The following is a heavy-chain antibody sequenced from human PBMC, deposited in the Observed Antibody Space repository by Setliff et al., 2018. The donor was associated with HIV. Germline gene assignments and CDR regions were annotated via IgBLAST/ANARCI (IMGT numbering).Heavy chain of an antibody. J-gene: IGHJ5*02. CDR3: ARDIGTVWHNWFDP. D-gene: IGHD3-16*02. Sequence: PSETLSLTCAVSGYSISSGYYWGWIWQTPGKGLEWIGSLYHSGNTYYNPSLTSRVTISVNTSKNQFSLKLSSVTAADTAVYYCARDIGTVWHNWFDPWGQGTLVTVSS. CDR1: GYSISSGYY. V-gene: IGHV4-38-2*02. CDR2: LYHSGNT.